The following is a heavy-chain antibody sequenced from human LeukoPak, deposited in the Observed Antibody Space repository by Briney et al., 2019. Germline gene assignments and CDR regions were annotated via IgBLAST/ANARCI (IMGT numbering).Heavy chain of an antibody. Sequence: SETLSLTCAVYGGSFSGYYWSWIRQPPGKGLEWIGEINHSGSTNYNPSLKSRITISVDTSKNQFSLKLSSVTAADTAVYYCARGRSAAGNFDYWGQGTLVTVSS. CDR1: GGSFSGYY. CDR3: ARGRSAAGNFDY. J-gene: IGHJ4*02. CDR2: INHSGST. D-gene: IGHD6-13*01. V-gene: IGHV4-34*01.